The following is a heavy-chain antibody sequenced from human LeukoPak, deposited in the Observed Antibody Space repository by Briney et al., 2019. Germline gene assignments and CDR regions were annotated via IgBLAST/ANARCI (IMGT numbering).Heavy chain of an antibody. J-gene: IGHJ4*02. V-gene: IGHV3-23*01. CDR1: GFTFSSYA. Sequence: GGSLRLSCVGSGFTFSSYAMSWVRQAPGKGLEWVSAISGSGGSTYYADSVKGRFTISRDNSKNTLYLQMNSLRAEDTAVYYCAKGWSSSGWYYFDYWGQGTLVTVSS. D-gene: IGHD6-19*01. CDR2: ISGSGGST. CDR3: AKGWSSSGWYYFDY.